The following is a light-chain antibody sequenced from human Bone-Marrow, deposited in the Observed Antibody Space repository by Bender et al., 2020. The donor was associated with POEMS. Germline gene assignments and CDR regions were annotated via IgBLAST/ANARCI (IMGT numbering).Light chain of an antibody. CDR2: EGS. V-gene: IGLV2-23*03. CDR1: SSDVGTYNV. J-gene: IGLJ1*01. CDR3: CSYSDNSNV. Sequence: QSALTQPASVSGSPGQSITISCTGTSSDVGTYNVVSWYQQHPGKVPKVIIYEGSKRPSGVSNRFSGSKSDNTASLTISGLQAEDEADYYCCSYSDNSNVFGTGTKVTVL.